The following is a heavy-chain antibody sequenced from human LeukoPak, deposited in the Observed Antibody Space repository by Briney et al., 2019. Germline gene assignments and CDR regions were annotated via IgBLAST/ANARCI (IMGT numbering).Heavy chain of an antibody. Sequence: AGPLRLSCAASGFTFSSFCMHWVRQAPGKGLEWVAVIWNDGSNNYYADSVKGRFTISRDNAKNTLYLQMNSLRPEDTAVYYCASSMAYNCLDYWGQGTLVTVSS. CDR1: GFTFSSFC. V-gene: IGHV3-33*01. CDR2: IWNDGSNN. J-gene: IGHJ4*02. D-gene: IGHD5-24*01. CDR3: ASSMAYNCLDY.